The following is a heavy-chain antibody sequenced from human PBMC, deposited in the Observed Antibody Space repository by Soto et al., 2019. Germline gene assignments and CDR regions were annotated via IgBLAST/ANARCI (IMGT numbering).Heavy chain of an antibody. Sequence: QVQLVQSGAEVKKPGASVKVSCKASGYTFTSYDINWVRQATGQGLVWMGWLNPNSGNTGYAQKFRGRVTMTRNTSISTAYMELSSVRSEDTALYYCGRGSSRRGFVSWGQGTLVNVSS. J-gene: IGHJ5*01. CDR1: GYTFTSYD. D-gene: IGHD6-6*01. CDR3: GRGSSRRGFVS. V-gene: IGHV1-8*01. CDR2: LNPNSGNT.